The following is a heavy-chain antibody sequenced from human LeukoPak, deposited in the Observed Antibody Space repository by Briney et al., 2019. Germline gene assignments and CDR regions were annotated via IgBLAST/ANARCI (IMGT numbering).Heavy chain of an antibody. CDR1: GFTFSNYA. CDR2: ISGSDGST. Sequence: PGGSLRLSCAASGFTFSNYAMSWVRQAPGKGLEWVSSISGSDGSTNYADSVKGRFTISRDNAKNSLYLQMNSLTAEDTAVYYCAREHDYSQYDHLKNSFDSWGQGTLVTVSS. V-gene: IGHV3-23*01. D-gene: IGHD4-11*01. CDR3: AREHDYSQYDHLKNSFDS. J-gene: IGHJ4*02.